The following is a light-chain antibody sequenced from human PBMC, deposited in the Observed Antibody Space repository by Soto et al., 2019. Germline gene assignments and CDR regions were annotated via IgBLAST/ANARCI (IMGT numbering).Light chain of an antibody. Sequence: IVLSQSPGTLSLTPGERATLSCRASQSVSNNYLAWYQQKPGQAPRLLIYGASNRATGIPDRFSGSGSGTDFTLTISRLEPEDFAVYYCQQYGSSGTFGQRTKVDI. V-gene: IGKV3-20*01. CDR3: QQYGSSGT. CDR2: GAS. CDR1: QSVSNNY. J-gene: IGKJ1*01.